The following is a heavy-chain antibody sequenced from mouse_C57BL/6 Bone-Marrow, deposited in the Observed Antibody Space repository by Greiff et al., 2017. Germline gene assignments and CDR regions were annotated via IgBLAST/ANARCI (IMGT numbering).Heavy chain of an antibody. V-gene: IGHV1-55*01. CDR3: ARWDGNYVGDY. Sequence: VQLQQSGAELVKPGASVKMSCKASGYTFTSYWITWVKPRPGQGLEWIGDIYPGSGSTNYNEKFKSKATLTVDTSSSTAYMQLSSLTSEDSAVYYCARWDGNYVGDYWGQGTTLTGSS. CDR1: GYTFTSYW. CDR2: IYPGSGST. D-gene: IGHD2-1*01. J-gene: IGHJ2*01.